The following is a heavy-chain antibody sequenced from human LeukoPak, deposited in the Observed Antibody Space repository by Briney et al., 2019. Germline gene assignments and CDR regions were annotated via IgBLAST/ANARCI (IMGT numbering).Heavy chain of an antibody. CDR2: IYYSGSS. D-gene: IGHD3-22*01. CDR3: ARGSGTFYYDSSGYLNWFDP. J-gene: IGHJ5*02. V-gene: IGHV4-39*01. CDR1: GGSISSSSHY. Sequence: SETLSLTCTVSGGSISSSSHYWGWFRQPPGKGPEWIGYIYYSGSSFCNPSLKSRVTMSVDTSKNQFSLKLSSVTAADTAVYYCARGSGTFYYDSSGYLNWFDPWGQGTLVTASS.